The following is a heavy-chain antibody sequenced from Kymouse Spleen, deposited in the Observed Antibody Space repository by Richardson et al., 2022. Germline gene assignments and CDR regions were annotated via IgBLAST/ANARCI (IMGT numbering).Heavy chain of an antibody. D-gene: IGHD1-7*01. CDR3: AKRLELPFDY. V-gene: IGHV3-30*18. CDR1: GFTFSSYG. J-gene: IGHJ4*02. Sequence: QVQLVESGGGVVQPGRSLRLSCAASGFTFSSYGMHWVRQAPGKGLEWVAVISYDGSNKYYADSVKGRFTISRDNSKNTLYLQMNSLRAEDTAVYYCAKRLELPFDYWGQGTLVTVSS. CDR2: ISYDGSNK.